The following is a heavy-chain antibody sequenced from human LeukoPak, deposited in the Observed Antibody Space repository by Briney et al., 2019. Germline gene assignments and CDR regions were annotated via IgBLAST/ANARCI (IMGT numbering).Heavy chain of an antibody. V-gene: IGHV4-39*07. Sequence: PSETLSLTCTVSGVSIRSSSYNWGWIRQSPGKGLEWIGSIQYTGTTFYNPSLKSRVTISVDTSKNQFSLKLSSVTAADTAVYYCARVGTRAYSSGWFYSYWGQGTLVTVSS. CDR3: ARVGTRAYSSGWFYSY. CDR2: IQYTGTT. D-gene: IGHD6-19*01. CDR1: GVSIRSSSYN. J-gene: IGHJ4*02.